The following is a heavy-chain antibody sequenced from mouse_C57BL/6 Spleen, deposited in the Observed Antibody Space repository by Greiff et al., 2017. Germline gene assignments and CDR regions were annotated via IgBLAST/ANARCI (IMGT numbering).Heavy chain of an antibody. CDR1: GYTFTSYW. J-gene: IGHJ2*01. Sequence: QVQLQQPGAELVKPGASVKVSCKASGYTFTSYWMHWVKQRPGQGLEWIGVLNPNYGTTSYNQKFKGKATLTVDQSSSTAYMQLNSLTSEDSAVYYCARLGKYYFDYWGQGTTLTVSS. CDR3: ARLGKYYFDY. D-gene: IGHD4-1*01. V-gene: IGHV1-74*01. CDR2: LNPNYGTT.